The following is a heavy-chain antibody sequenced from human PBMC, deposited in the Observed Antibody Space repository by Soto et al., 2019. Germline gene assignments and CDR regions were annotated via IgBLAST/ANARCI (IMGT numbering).Heavy chain of an antibody. CDR3: ARAGQYQLLIPNGGFDI. CDR1: GGTFSSYA. D-gene: IGHD2-2*01. Sequence: SVKVSCKASGGTFSSYAISWVRQAPGQGLEWMGGIIPIFGTANYAQKFRGRVTITADESTSTAYMELSSLRSEDTAVYYCARAGQYQLLIPNGGFDIWGQGTMVTVSS. J-gene: IGHJ3*02. CDR2: IIPIFGTA. V-gene: IGHV1-69*13.